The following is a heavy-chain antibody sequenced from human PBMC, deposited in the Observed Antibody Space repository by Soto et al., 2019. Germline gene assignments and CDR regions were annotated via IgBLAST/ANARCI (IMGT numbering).Heavy chain of an antibody. V-gene: IGHV3-30*04. CDR2: ISYDGSNK. CDR1: GFTFSSYA. Sequence: GGSLRLSCAASGFTFSSYAMHWVRQAPGKGLEWVAVISYDGSNKYYADSVKGRFTISRDNSKNTLYLQMNSLRAEDTAVYYCARAKNGRTDAFDIWGQGTMVTVSS. CDR3: ARAKNGRTDAFDI. D-gene: IGHD2-8*01. J-gene: IGHJ3*02.